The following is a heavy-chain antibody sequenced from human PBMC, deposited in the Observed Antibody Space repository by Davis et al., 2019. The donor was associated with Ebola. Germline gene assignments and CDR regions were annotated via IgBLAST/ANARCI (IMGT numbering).Heavy chain of an antibody. Sequence: GESLKISCAASGFTFTGSAMHWVRQASGKGLEWVARIRSKANSYTTAYAASVKVRFTISSDDSKNTAYLQMNSLKTADTAVYYCTGTVTLREYWDQGTLVTVSS. J-gene: IGHJ4*02. CDR1: GFTFTGSA. V-gene: IGHV3-73*01. CDR3: TGTVTLREY. CDR2: IRSKANSYTT. D-gene: IGHD4-17*01.